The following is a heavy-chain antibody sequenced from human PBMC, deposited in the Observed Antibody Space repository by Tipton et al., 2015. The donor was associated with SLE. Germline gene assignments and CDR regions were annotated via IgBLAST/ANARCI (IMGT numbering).Heavy chain of an antibody. CDR1: GGSISSYY. CDR3: ARGDYYDSKMVGLDV. D-gene: IGHD3-22*01. Sequence: TLSLTCTVSGGSISSYYWSWLRQPAGRGLEWIGRIHNSGSTNYNPSLKSRVIMSVDTSKNQFFLKLKSVTAADTAVYYCARGDYYDSKMVGLDVWGQGTTVTVSS. CDR2: IHNSGST. V-gene: IGHV4-4*07. J-gene: IGHJ6*02.